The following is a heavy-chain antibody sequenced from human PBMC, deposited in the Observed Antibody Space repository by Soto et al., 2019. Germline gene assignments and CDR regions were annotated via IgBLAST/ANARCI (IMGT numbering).Heavy chain of an antibody. CDR1: GFTFSSYA. Sequence: PGGSLRLSCAASGFTFSSYAMSWVRQAPGKGLEWVSAISGSGGSTYYADSVKGRFTISRDNSKNTLYLQMNSLRAEDTAVYYCAKDRVLRYFDWLPTEIDYWGQGTLVTVSS. V-gene: IGHV3-23*01. CDR3: AKDRVLRYFDWLPTEIDY. CDR2: ISGSGGST. D-gene: IGHD3-9*01. J-gene: IGHJ4*02.